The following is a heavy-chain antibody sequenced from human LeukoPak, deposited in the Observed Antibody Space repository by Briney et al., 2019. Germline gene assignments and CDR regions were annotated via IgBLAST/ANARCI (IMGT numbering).Heavy chain of an antibody. D-gene: IGHD5-18*01. Sequence: GGSLRLSCVFSGFTFSSYAMSWVRQAPGKGLEWVSSLSGSGGSTYYADSVKGRFTISRDNSKNTLYLQMNSLRIEDTAVYYCAKDPHTGYSFAYWGQGTLVTVSS. CDR2: LSGSGGST. J-gene: IGHJ4*02. CDR1: GFTFSSYA. CDR3: AKDPHTGYSFAY. V-gene: IGHV3-23*01.